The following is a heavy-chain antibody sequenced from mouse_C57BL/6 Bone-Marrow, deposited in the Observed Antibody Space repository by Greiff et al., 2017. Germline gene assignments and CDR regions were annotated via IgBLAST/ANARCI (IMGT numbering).Heavy chain of an antibody. CDR1: GYTFTSYW. D-gene: IGHD2-2*01. Sequence: QVQLKQPGAELVKPGASVKMSCKASGYTFTSYWITWVKQRPGQGLEWIGDIYPGSGSTNYNEKFKSKATLTVDTSSSTAYMQLRSLTSEDSAVYYCATSTMVTTTGYYFDYWGQGTTLTVSS. J-gene: IGHJ2*01. V-gene: IGHV1-55*01. CDR3: ATSTMVTTTGYYFDY. CDR2: IYPGSGST.